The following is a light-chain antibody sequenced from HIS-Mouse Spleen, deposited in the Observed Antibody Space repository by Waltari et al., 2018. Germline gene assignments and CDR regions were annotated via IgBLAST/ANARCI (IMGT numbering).Light chain of an antibody. CDR1: SSDVGGYNY. CDR2: DVS. Sequence: QSALTQPRSVSGSPGQSVTISCTGTSSDVGGYNYVSWYQQHPGKAPKLMIYDVSKRPSGGPDRFSASKSGNTASLTISGLQAEDEADYYCCSYAGSYTYVFGTGTKVTVL. CDR3: CSYAGSYTYV. V-gene: IGLV2-11*01. J-gene: IGLJ1*01.